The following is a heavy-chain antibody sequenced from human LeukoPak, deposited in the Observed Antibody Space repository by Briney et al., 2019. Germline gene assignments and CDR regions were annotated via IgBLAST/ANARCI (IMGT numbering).Heavy chain of an antibody. CDR2: IKWNGGST. CDR3: ARNVGSGYYYYFDY. Sequence: GGSLRLSCAASGFTFDDHGMSWVRQAPGKGLEWVSGIKWNGGSTGYEDTVKGRFTISRDNAKNSLYLQMNSLRAEDTALYYCARNVGSGYYYYFDYWGQGTLVTVSS. D-gene: IGHD3-22*01. J-gene: IGHJ4*02. CDR1: GFTFDDHG. V-gene: IGHV3-20*04.